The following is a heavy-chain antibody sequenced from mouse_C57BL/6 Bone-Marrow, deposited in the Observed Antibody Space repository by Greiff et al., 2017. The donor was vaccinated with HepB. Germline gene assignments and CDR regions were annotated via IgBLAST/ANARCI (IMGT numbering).Heavy chain of an antibody. CDR1: GYSITSGYY. V-gene: IGHV3-6*01. J-gene: IGHJ2*01. CDR3: AYYYGSSY. CDR2: ISYDGSN. D-gene: IGHD1-1*01. Sequence: EVKLQESGPGLVKPSQSLSLTCSVTGYSITSGYYWNWIRQFPGNKLEWMGYISYDGSNNYNPSLKNRISITRDTSKNQFFLKLNSVTTEDTATYYCAYYYGSSYWGQGTTLTVSS.